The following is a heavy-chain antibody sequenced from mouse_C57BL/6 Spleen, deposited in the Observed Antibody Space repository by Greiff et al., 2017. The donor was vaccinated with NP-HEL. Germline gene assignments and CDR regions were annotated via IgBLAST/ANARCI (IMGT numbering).Heavy chain of an antibody. J-gene: IGHJ1*03. D-gene: IGHD2-4*01. CDR2: ISSGGDYI. CDR1: GFTFSSYA. Sequence: EVKLVESGEGLVKPGGSLKLSCAASGFTFSSYAMSWVRQTPEKRLEWVAYISSGGDYIYYADTVKGRFTISRDNARNTLYLQMSSLKSEDTAMYYCTRGIYYDYAHWYFDVWGTGTTVTVSS. V-gene: IGHV5-9-1*02. CDR3: TRGIYYDYAHWYFDV.